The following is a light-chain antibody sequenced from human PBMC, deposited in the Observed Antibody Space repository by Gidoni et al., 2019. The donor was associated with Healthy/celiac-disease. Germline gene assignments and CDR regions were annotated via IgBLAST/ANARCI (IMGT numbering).Light chain of an antibody. CDR3: QQSYSTLWT. Sequence: DIQMTQSPSSLSASVGDRVTITCRASQSISSYLNWYQQKPGKAPKLLIYAASSLQSGVPSRFSGSGSGTDCTLTISSLQPEDCATYYCQQSYSTLWTFXQXTRVEIK. V-gene: IGKV1-39*01. CDR2: AAS. CDR1: QSISSY. J-gene: IGKJ1*01.